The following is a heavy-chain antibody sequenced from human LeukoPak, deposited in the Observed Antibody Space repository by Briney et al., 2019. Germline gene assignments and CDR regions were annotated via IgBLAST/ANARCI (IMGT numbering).Heavy chain of an antibody. V-gene: IGHV4-39*01. CDR2: GDYSGST. Sequence: PSETLSLTCTVSGGSISSSSYYWGWIRQPPGKGLEWVGSGDYSGSTYYNPSLKSRVTISEDTSKNQFSLKMSSVTASHTSLYYCATRNHPTYCYDSTGEAAFDYWGQGTLVTVSS. J-gene: IGHJ4*02. D-gene: IGHD3-22*01. CDR1: GGSISSSSYY. CDR3: ATRNHPTYCYDSTGEAAFDY.